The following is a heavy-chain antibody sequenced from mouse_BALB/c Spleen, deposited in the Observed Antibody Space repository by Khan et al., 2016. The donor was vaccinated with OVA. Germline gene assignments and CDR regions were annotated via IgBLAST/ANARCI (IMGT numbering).Heavy chain of an antibody. CDR3: ARSTYRYAFVY. CDR2: IIYTGYT. CDR1: GDSITSGY. V-gene: IGHV3-8*02. J-gene: IGHJ3*01. Sequence: EVKLLESGPSLVKPSQTLSLTCSVTGDSITSGYWNWIRKFPGNKLEYMGYIIYTGYTYYNPSLKSRISITRHTSKNQYYLQLNSVTDEDTATYYCARSTYRYAFVYGGQGTLVTVSA. D-gene: IGHD2-14*01.